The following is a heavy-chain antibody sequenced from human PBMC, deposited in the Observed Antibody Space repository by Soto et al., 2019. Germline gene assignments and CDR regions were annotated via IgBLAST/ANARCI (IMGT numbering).Heavy chain of an antibody. CDR1: GFTFRSFA. J-gene: IGHJ4*02. D-gene: IGHD3-10*01. CDR3: AKEPGVPGRGLDY. V-gene: IGHV3-23*01. Sequence: EVQLLESGGGLAQPGGSLRLSCAASGFTFRSFAVAWVRQAPGKGLEWVTTIAVSGSTYYADSVKGRFTISGDNSNNTLYLQMNSLRAEDTAVYYCAKEPGVPGRGLDYWGQGTLVTVSS. CDR2: IAVSGST.